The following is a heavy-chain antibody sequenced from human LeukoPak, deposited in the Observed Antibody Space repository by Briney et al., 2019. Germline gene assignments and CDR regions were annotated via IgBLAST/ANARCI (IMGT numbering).Heavy chain of an antibody. CDR2: IYHSGST. D-gene: IGHD3-22*01. Sequence: PSETLSLTCAVSGGSISSSNWWSWVRQPPGKGLEWIGEIYHSGSTNYNPSLKSRVTISVDTSKNQFSLKLSSVTAADTAVYYCARRHYYDSSGYYDAFDIWGQGTMVTVSS. V-gene: IGHV4-4*02. J-gene: IGHJ3*02. CDR3: ARRHYYDSSGYYDAFDI. CDR1: GGSISSSNW.